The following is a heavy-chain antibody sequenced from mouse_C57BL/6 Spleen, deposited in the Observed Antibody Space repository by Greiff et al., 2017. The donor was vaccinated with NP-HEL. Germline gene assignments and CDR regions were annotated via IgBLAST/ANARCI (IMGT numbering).Heavy chain of an antibody. J-gene: IGHJ2*01. V-gene: IGHV5-16*01. CDR2: INYDGSST. CDR3: ARDGYYGSRGGYFDY. Sequence: EVKLVESEGGLVQPGSSMKLSCTASGFTFSDYYMAWVRQVPEKGLEWVANINYDGSSTYYLDSLKSRFIISRDNAKNILYLQMSSLKSEDTATYYCARDGYYGSRGGYFDYWGQGTTLTVSS. D-gene: IGHD1-1*01. CDR1: GFTFSDYY.